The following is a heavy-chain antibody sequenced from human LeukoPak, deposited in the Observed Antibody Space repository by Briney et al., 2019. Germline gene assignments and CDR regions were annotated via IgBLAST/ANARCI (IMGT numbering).Heavy chain of an antibody. J-gene: IGHJ3*02. Sequence: GGSLRLSCAASGFTFSSYWMSWVRQAPGKGLEWVAVISYDGSNKYYADSVKGRFTISRDNSKNTLYLQMNSLRAEDTAVYYCARETIAAASVDIWGQGTMVTVSS. V-gene: IGHV3-30*03. D-gene: IGHD6-13*01. CDR3: ARETIAAASVDI. CDR1: GFTFSSYW. CDR2: ISYDGSNK.